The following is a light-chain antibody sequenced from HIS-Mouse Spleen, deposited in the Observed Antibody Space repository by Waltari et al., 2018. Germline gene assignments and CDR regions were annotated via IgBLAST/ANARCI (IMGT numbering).Light chain of an antibody. Sequence: AIQMTQSPSSMSASVGDRVTITCRASQGIRNDLGWYQQKPGKPPKLLIYAASSLQSGVPSRFSGSGSGTDFTLTISSLQPEDFATYYCLQDYNYPPTFGQGTKVEIK. V-gene: IGKV1-6*01. CDR2: AAS. CDR3: LQDYNYPPT. J-gene: IGKJ1*01. CDR1: QGIRND.